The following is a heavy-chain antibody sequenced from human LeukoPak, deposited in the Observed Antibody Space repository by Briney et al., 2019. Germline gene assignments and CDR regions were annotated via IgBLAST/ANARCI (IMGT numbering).Heavy chain of an antibody. CDR2: INIAGDT. D-gene: IGHD3-10*01. CDR3: ARGVPFGEKGIDV. V-gene: IGHV3-13*01. J-gene: IGHJ6*04. CDR1: GFTFSSYD. Sequence: PGGSLRLSCAAPGFTFSSYDMYWVRQSTGEGLEWVSAINIAGDTYYAASVKGRFTISRENAKNSLSLQMNSLRAGDTAVYYCARGVPFGEKGIDVWGKGTTVTVSS.